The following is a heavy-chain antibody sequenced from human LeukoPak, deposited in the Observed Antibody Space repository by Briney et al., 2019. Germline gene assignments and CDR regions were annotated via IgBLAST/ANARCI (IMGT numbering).Heavy chain of an antibody. Sequence: ASVKVSCKASGYTFTGYYMHWVRQAPGQGLEWMGRINPNSGGTIYAQKFQGRVTMTRDTSISTAYMELSRLRSDDTAVYYCARNVRAAAGIYYFDYWGQGTLVTVSS. CDR2: INPNSGGT. J-gene: IGHJ4*02. D-gene: IGHD6-13*01. CDR1: GYTFTGYY. V-gene: IGHV1-2*06. CDR3: ARNVRAAAGIYYFDY.